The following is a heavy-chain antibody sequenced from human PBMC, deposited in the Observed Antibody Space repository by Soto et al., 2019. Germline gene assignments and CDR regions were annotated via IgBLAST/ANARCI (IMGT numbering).Heavy chain of an antibody. Sequence: GESLKISCKGSGYSFTSYWIGWVRQMPGKGLEWMGIIYPGDSDTRYSPPFQGQVTISADKSISTAYLQWSSLKASDTAMYYCARLIVTVTTLEDGMDVWGQGTTVTVSS. D-gene: IGHD4-17*01. J-gene: IGHJ6*02. V-gene: IGHV5-51*01. CDR1: GYSFTSYW. CDR3: ARLIVTVTTLEDGMDV. CDR2: IYPGDSDT.